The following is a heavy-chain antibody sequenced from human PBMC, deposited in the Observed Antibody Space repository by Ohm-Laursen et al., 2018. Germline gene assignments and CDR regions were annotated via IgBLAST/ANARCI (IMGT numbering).Heavy chain of an antibody. CDR2: IKQAGTQK. CDR1: GFTFNMFW. D-gene: IGHD5-12*01. CDR3: AKDKGSWIRGYYYYGIDV. Sequence: SLRLSCSASGFTFNMFWMSWVRQIPEKGLEWVANIKQAGTQKYYVDSVEGRFTISRDNAKNLVYLQMNSLRAEDTALYYRAKDKGSWIRGYYYYGIDVWGQGTTVTVSS. J-gene: IGHJ6*02. V-gene: IGHV3-7*03.